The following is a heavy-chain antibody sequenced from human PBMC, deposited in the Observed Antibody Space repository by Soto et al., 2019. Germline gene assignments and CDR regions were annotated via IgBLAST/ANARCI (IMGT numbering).Heavy chain of an antibody. Sequence: QVQLVESGGGVVQPGRSLRLSCAASGFTFSSYGMHWVRQAPGKGLEWVAVISYDGSNKYDADSVKCQFTISRDNSENTLYLQMTSLRAEDTAVYYCAKGGSYSSGWPFDYWGQGNLVTVSS. CDR2: ISYDGSNK. V-gene: IGHV3-30*18. D-gene: IGHD6-19*01. CDR1: GFTFSSYG. J-gene: IGHJ4*02. CDR3: AKGGSYSSGWPFDY.